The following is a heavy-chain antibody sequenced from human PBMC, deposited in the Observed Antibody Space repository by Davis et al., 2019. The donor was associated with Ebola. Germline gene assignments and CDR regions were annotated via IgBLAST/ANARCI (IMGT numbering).Heavy chain of an antibody. D-gene: IGHD4-17*01. CDR1: GFTFSSYG. Sequence: PGGSLRLSCAASGFTFSSYGMHWVRQAPGKGLEWVAAIWYDGSNKYYADSVKGRFTISRDNSKNTLYLQMNSLRAEDTAVYYCAKGYGDYVDYWGQGTLVTVSS. CDR2: IWYDGSNK. CDR3: AKGYGDYVDY. J-gene: IGHJ4*02. V-gene: IGHV3-33*06.